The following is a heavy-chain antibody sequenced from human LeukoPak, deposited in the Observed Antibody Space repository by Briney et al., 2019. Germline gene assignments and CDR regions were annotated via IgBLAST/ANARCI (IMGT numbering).Heavy chain of an antibody. V-gene: IGHV3-66*01. Sequence: PGGSLRLSCAASGLTVTSNYMSWVRQAPGKGLEWVSVIYSGGSTYYADSVKGRFTISRDNSKNTLYLHMNSLRAEDTAVYYCARGGGVVAFDYWGQGTLVTVSS. D-gene: IGHD2-15*01. CDR3: ARGGGVVAFDY. CDR1: GLTVTSNY. CDR2: IYSGGST. J-gene: IGHJ4*02.